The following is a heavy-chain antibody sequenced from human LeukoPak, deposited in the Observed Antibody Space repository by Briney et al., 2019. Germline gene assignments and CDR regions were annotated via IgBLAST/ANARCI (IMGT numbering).Heavy chain of an antibody. J-gene: IGHJ4*02. Sequence: SETLSLTCTVSGGSISSGSYYWSWIRRPAGKGLEWIGRIYTSGSTTYNPSLKSRVTISVDTSKNQFSLKLSSVTAADTAVYYCAREAFWSGYYWGQGTLVTVSS. CDR3: AREAFWSGYY. D-gene: IGHD3-3*01. CDR1: GGSISSGSYY. CDR2: IYTSGST. V-gene: IGHV4-61*02.